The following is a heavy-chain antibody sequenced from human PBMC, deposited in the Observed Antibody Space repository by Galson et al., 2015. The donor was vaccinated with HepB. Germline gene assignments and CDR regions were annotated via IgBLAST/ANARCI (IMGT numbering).Heavy chain of an antibody. Sequence: SVKVSCKASRYSFSSYGITWVRQAPGQGLEWVGWISGYNTNTNYAQKLQGRVTLTTDTSTNTAYMELRSLRSDDTAVYYCARVSRGYTDGWGQGTLVTVSS. CDR3: ARVSRGYTDG. J-gene: IGHJ4*02. D-gene: IGHD2-2*02. V-gene: IGHV1-18*01. CDR1: RYSFSSYG. CDR2: ISGYNTNT.